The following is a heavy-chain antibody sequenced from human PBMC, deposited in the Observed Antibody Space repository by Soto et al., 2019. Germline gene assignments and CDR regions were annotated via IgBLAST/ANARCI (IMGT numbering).Heavy chain of an antibody. CDR3: ARGGWYRDY. CDR1: GDSIATNDW. V-gene: IGHV4-4*02. D-gene: IGHD6-19*01. CDR2: LSHRGT. Sequence: QVQLQESGPGLVKPSGTLSLTCAVSGDSIATNDWWNWVRQSPTKGLEWLGELSHRGTNYNPSLMSRVSISMDKSHNQFTLGLTSVTAADTAVYYCARGGWYRDYWGQGTPVIVSS. J-gene: IGHJ4*02.